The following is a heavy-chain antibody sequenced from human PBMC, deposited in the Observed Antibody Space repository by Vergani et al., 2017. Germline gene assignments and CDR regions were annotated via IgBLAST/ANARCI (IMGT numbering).Heavy chain of an antibody. V-gene: IGHV3-21*01. J-gene: IGHJ1*01. Sequence: EVQLVESGGGLVKPGGSLRLSCAASGFTFSSYSMNWVRQAPGKGLEWVSSISSSSSYIYYADSVKGRFTISRDNAKNSLYLQMNSLRAEDTAVYYCARDFPTGSGYYPEYFQHWGQGTLVTVSS. CDR1: GFTFSSYS. CDR3: ARDFPTGSGYYPEYFQH. D-gene: IGHD3-22*01. CDR2: ISSSSSYI.